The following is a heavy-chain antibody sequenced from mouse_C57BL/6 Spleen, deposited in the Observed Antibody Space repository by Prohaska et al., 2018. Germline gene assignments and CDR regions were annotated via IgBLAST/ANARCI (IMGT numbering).Heavy chain of an antibody. CDR2: IYPGSGNT. CDR1: FTSYY. Sequence: FTSYYIHWVKQRPGQGLEWIGWIYPGSGNTKYNEKFKGKATLTADTSSSTGDMQLSSVTSEDSAVYYWAKGDYWGQGTTLTVSS. J-gene: IGHJ2*01. CDR3: AKGDY. V-gene: IGHV1-66*01.